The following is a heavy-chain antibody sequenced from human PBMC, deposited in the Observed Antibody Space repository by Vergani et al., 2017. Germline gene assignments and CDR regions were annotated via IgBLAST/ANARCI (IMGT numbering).Heavy chain of an antibody. CDR1: GFTFDDYA. D-gene: IGHD3-10*01. J-gene: IGHJ6*02. CDR3: AKDLSMVRGDPGYYYYYGMDV. Sequence: EVQLVESGGGLVQPGRSLRLSCAASGFTFDDYAMHWVRQAPGKGLEWVSGISWNSGSIGYADSVKGRFTISRDNAKNSLYLQMNSLRAEDTALYYCAKDLSMVRGDPGYYYYYGMDVWGQGTTVTVSS. V-gene: IGHV3-9*01. CDR2: ISWNSGSI.